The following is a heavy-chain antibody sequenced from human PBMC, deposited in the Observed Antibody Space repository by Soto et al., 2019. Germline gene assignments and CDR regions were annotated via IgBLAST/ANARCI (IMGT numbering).Heavy chain of an antibody. J-gene: IGHJ4*02. V-gene: IGHV4-31*03. CDR1: GGSVLSGGYY. CDR2: IHYSGTT. Sequence: QVQLQESGPGLVKPAQTLSLTCNVSGGSVLSGGYYWSWIRQRPGKGLQWIGSIHYSGTTYYDPSLKSRITLSVDTSKNHFSLELTAVAAEYTAVYYCARDPGDSGYYARGYFDHWSQGVPVTVSS. D-gene: IGHD4-17*01. CDR3: ARDPGDSGYYARGYFDH.